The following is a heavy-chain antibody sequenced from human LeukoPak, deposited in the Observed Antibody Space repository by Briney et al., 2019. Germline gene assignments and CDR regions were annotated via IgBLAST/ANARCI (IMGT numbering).Heavy chain of an antibody. CDR2: IRDSSTDT. J-gene: IGHJ4*02. CDR3: AKDFRGSPRGVDH. D-gene: IGHD3-10*01. V-gene: IGHV3-23*01. Sequence: GGSLRLSCAASGFTFSSYAMSWVRQAPGKGLEWVSAIRDSSTDTYYADSVKGRFAISRDNSKNTLYLQMNSLRAEDTAVYYCAKDFRGSPRGVDHWGQGTLVTVSS. CDR1: GFTFSSYA.